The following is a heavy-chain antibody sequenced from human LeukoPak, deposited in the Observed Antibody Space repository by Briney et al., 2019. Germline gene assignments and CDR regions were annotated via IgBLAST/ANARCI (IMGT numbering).Heavy chain of an antibody. V-gene: IGHV4-39*07. CDR1: GAYISSNNYY. Sequence: SETLSLTCTISGAYISSNNYYWGWIRQPPGKGLEWIGSVYYSGSRFYNPSLKSRVTISVDTSKNRFSLRLRSVTAADTAVYYCARGESYCSGGLCYHDYGMYVWGQGTTVTVSS. CDR3: ARGESYCSGGLCYHDYGMYV. J-gene: IGHJ6*02. CDR2: VYYSGSR. D-gene: IGHD2-8*02.